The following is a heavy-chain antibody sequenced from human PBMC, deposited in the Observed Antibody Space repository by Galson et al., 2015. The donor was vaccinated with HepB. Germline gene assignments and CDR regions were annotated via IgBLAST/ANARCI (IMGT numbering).Heavy chain of an antibody. CDR3: AREGDTYGPGGDAFDI. J-gene: IGHJ3*02. D-gene: IGHD5-18*01. V-gene: IGHV3-13*01. Sequence: SLRLSCAASGFTFSTYDLHWVRQAPGKGLEWVSTIGSAGDIYYLGSVKGRFTISRENAKNSLYLQMNSLRVGDTAVYYCAREGDTYGPGGDAFDIWGRGTVVTVSS. CDR2: IGSAGDI. CDR1: GFTFSTYD.